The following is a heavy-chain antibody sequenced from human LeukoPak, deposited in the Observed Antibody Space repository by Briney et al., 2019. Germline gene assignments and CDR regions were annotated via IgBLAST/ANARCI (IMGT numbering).Heavy chain of an antibody. D-gene: IGHD6-19*01. V-gene: IGHV3-23*01. J-gene: IGHJ4*02. CDR1: GFTFSSYA. CDR2: ISGSGGST. CDR3: ARDPYSSGWYFDY. Sequence: GGSLRLSCAASGFTFSSYAMSWVRQAPGKGLEWVSAISGSGGSTYYADSVKGRFTISRDNSKNTLYLQMNSLRAEDTAVYYCARDPYSSGWYFDYWGQGTLVTVSS.